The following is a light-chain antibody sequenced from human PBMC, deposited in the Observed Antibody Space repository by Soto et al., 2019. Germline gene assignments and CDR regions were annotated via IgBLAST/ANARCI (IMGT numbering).Light chain of an antibody. CDR3: SPFTTSSTYV. J-gene: IGLJ1*01. Sequence: QSVLTQPASVSGSPGQSITISCTGTSSDVGSYNYVSWYQQHPGKVPKIMIYEVNNRPSGVSNRFSGSKSGNTASLTISGLQAEDEADYYCSPFTTSSTYVFGTGTKVT. CDR1: SSDVGSYNY. V-gene: IGLV2-14*01. CDR2: EVN.